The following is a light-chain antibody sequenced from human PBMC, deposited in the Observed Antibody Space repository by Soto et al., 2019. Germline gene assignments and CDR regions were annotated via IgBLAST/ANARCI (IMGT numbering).Light chain of an antibody. CDR3: QQYGRSSLT. CDR1: QIVSGDF. V-gene: IGKV3D-20*01. Sequence: EIVLTQSPATLSLSPGERAILSCRASQIVSGDFLAWYQQKPGLAPRLLIYDASTTATGIPDRFSGSGSGTDFTLTITRLEPEDFAVYYCQQYGRSSLTFGQGTRLETK. CDR2: DAS. J-gene: IGKJ5*01.